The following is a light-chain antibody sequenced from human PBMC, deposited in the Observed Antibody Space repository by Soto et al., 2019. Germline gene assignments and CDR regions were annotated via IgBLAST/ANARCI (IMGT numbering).Light chain of an antibody. J-gene: IGKJ5*01. CDR2: GAS. Sequence: EVVMTQSPATLSVSPGERATLSCRSSETVATNLAWYQQKPGQAPRLLISGASTRAAGISDRFRGSGSGTDFTLTISSLEPEDFAVYYCQQRSNWPPFTFGQGTRLEIK. CDR3: QQRSNWPPFT. V-gene: IGKV3-11*01. CDR1: ETVATN.